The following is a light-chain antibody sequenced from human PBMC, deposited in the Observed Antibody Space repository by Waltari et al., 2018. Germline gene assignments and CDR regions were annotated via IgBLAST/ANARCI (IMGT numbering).Light chain of an antibody. CDR3: QQYKSLPRT. CDR2: DAS. Sequence: DIQMTQSPSSMSASVGDRFSITCQASQDINNYLSWYQQKPGKAPKLLIYDASNLETGVPSRFSGSGSGTDFTFTINSLHPEDIATYYCQQYKSLPRTFGQGTKVQVK. CDR1: QDINNY. V-gene: IGKV1-33*01. J-gene: IGKJ1*01.